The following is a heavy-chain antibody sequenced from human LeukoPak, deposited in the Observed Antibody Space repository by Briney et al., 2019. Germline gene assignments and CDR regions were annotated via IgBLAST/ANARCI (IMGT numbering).Heavy chain of an antibody. D-gene: IGHD3-22*01. CDR2: IYTTGST. CDR1: GGSISSYY. CDR3: AREETYHYDSSGFYLYYFDY. V-gene: IGHV4-4*07. Sequence: SETLSLTCTVSGGSISSYYWSWIRQPAGKGLEWIGRIYTTGSTNYNPSLKSRVTISVDTSKNQFSLKLSSVTAADTAVYYCAREETYHYDSSGFYLYYFDYWGQGALVTVSS. J-gene: IGHJ4*02.